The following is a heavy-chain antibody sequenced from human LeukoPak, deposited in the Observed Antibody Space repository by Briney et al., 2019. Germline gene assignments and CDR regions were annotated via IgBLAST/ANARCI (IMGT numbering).Heavy chain of an antibody. CDR1: GGSISSGSYY. Sequence: PSETLSLTCTVSGGSISSGSYYWSWIRQSAGEGLEWIGRIYTSGSTNYNPSLKSRVTISVDTSKNQFSLKLSSVTAADTAVYYCARDRGYSYGYFDYWGQGTLVTVSS. J-gene: IGHJ4*02. CDR3: ARDRGYSYGYFDY. CDR2: IYTSGST. D-gene: IGHD5-18*01. V-gene: IGHV4-61*02.